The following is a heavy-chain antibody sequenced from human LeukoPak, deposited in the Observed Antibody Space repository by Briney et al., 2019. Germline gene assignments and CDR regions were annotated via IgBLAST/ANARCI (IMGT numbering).Heavy chain of an antibody. Sequence: SETLSLTCTVSGGFISNYYWGWIRQPPGKGLEWIGSIYYSGSTYYNPSLKSRVTISVDTSKNQFSLKLSSVTAADTAVYYCASSSGWYSTIDYWGQGTLVTVSS. CDR3: ASSSGWYSTIDY. D-gene: IGHD6-19*01. V-gene: IGHV4-39*01. CDR2: IYYSGST. J-gene: IGHJ4*02. CDR1: GGFISNYY.